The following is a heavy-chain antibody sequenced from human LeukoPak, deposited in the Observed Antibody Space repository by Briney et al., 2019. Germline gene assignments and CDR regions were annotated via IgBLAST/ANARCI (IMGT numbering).Heavy chain of an antibody. J-gene: IGHJ3*02. CDR2: ISGYNGKT. CDR1: GYTFTSYG. Sequence: ASVKVSCKASGYTFTSYGISWVRQAPGQGLEWMGWISGYNGKTNYAQKLQGRVAMTTDTSTSTAYMELRSLRSGDTAVYYCARDRLSSSDRGGGYAFDIWGQGTMVAVSS. V-gene: IGHV1-18*01. CDR3: ARDRLSSSDRGGGYAFDI. D-gene: IGHD6-19*01.